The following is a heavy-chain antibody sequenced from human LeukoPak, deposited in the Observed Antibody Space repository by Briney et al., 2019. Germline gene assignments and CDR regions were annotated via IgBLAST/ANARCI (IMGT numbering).Heavy chain of an antibody. CDR3: ARGWNREQLDY. CDR2: ISAYNGNT. Sequence: ASVKVSCKASGYTFTSYYMHWVRQAPGQGLEWMGWISAYNGNTNYAQKLQGRVTMTTDTSTSTAYMELRSLRSDDTAVYYCARGWNREQLDYWGRGTLVTVSS. J-gene: IGHJ4*02. D-gene: IGHD1-1*01. V-gene: IGHV1-18*04. CDR1: GYTFTSYY.